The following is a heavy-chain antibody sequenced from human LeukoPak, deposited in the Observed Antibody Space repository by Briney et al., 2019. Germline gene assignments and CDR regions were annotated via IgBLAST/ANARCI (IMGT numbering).Heavy chain of an antibody. CDR2: INTDASII. J-gene: IGHJ4*02. Sequence: GGSLRLSCAASGFTFSSYWMHRVRQAPGKGLVWVSRINTDASIINYADSVKGRFTISRDSAKNTLYLQMSSLRAEDTAVYYCATGNYRDYWGQGTLVTVSS. CDR1: GFTFSSYW. D-gene: IGHD1-7*01. V-gene: IGHV3-74*01. CDR3: ATGNYRDY.